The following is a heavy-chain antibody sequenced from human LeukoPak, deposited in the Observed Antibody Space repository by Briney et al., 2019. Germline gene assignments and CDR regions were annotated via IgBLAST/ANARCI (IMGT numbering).Heavy chain of an antibody. Sequence: SETLSLTRTVSGGSIGSGSYYWSWIRQPAGKGLEWIGRIYTSENTNYSPSLKSRVTISVDTSKNQFSLKLSSVTAADTAVYYCARAPGGATHAFDIWGQGTMVTVSS. J-gene: IGHJ3*02. CDR1: GGSIGSGSYY. CDR3: ARAPGGATHAFDI. V-gene: IGHV4-61*02. D-gene: IGHD1-26*01. CDR2: IYTSENT.